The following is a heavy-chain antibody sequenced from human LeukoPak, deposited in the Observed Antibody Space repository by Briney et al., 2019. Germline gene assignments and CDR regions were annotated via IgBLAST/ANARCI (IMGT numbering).Heavy chain of an antibody. CDR2: ISGSGGYT. V-gene: IGHV3-23*01. J-gene: IGHJ4*02. D-gene: IGHD4-23*01. CDR3: AKDYGGNPFDY. Sequence: PGGSLRPSCAASGFTFNIYAMSWVRQAPGKGLEWVSAISGSGGYTFFANSVKGRFTISRDNSKNTLYLQMSSLRAEDTAVYYCAKDYGGNPFDYWGQGTLVTVSS. CDR1: GFTFNIYA.